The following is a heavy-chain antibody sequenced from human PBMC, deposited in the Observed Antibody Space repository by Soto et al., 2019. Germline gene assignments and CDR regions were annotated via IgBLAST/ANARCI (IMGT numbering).Heavy chain of an antibody. CDR1: GGSISSYY. V-gene: IGHV4-59*08. CDR2: IYYSGST. Sequence: TSETLSLTCTVSGGSISSYYWSWIRQPPGKGLEWIGYIYYSGSTNYNPSLKSRVTISVDTSKNQFSLKLSSVTAADTAVYYCARQTPDCSSTSCYFDYYYYYMDVWGNGTTVTVSS. D-gene: IGHD2-2*01. J-gene: IGHJ6*03. CDR3: ARQTPDCSSTSCYFDYYYYYMDV.